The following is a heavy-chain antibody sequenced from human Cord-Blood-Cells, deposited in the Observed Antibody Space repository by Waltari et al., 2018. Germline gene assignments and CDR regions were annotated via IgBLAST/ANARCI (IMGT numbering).Heavy chain of an antibody. Sequence: QVQLVESGGGVVQPGRSLRLSCAASGFTFSSYAMHWVRQAPGKGLEWVAVISYDGSNKYYADSVKGRFTISRDNSKTTLYLQMNSLRAEDTAVYYCAREVGGASDYWGQGTLVTVSS. CDR2: ISYDGSNK. CDR3: AREVGGASDY. J-gene: IGHJ4*02. CDR1: GFTFSSYA. V-gene: IGHV3-30-3*01. D-gene: IGHD3-16*01.